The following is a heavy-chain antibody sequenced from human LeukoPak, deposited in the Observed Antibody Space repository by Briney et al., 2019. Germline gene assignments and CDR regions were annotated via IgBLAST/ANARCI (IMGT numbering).Heavy chain of an antibody. J-gene: IGHJ4*02. V-gene: IGHV4-34*01. CDR1: GGSFSGYY. CDR2: INHSGST. CDR3: ARGGPSGSYDRLDC. D-gene: IGHD1-26*01. Sequence: PSETLSLTCAVYGGSFSGYYWSWIRQPPGKGLEWIGEINHSGSTNYNPSLKSRVTISVDTSKNQFSLKLSSVTAADTAVYYCARGGPSGSYDRLDCWGQGTLVTVSS.